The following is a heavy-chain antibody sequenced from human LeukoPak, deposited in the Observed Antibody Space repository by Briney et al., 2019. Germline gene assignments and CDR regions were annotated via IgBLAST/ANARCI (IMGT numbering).Heavy chain of an antibody. J-gene: IGHJ5*02. CDR3: ARKLRLGGNWFDP. D-gene: IGHD1-26*01. CDR2: IIPISGTT. Sequence: SVKVSCKTSGGTFTSYAITWVRQAPGQALEWMGKIIPISGTTNYAQKFQGRVTFTADESTSTAYMELSSLRSEDTALYYCARKLRLGGNWFDPWGQGTLVTVSS. CDR1: GGTFTSYA. V-gene: IGHV1-69*13.